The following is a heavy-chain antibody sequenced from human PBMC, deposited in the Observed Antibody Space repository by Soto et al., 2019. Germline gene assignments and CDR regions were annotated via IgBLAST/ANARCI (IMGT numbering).Heavy chain of an antibody. CDR2: IYWDDDK. Sequence: QITLKESGPTLVKPTQTLTLTCTFSGFSLSTSGVGVGWIRQPPGKALEWLALIYWDDDKRYSPSLKSRLTITKDSSKNQVVLTRTSMDPVDTATYYCAHRQTYCGGNCYSGFDYWGQGTLVTVSS. V-gene: IGHV2-5*02. CDR3: AHRQTYCGGNCYSGFDY. CDR1: GFSLSTSGVG. J-gene: IGHJ4*02. D-gene: IGHD2-21*02.